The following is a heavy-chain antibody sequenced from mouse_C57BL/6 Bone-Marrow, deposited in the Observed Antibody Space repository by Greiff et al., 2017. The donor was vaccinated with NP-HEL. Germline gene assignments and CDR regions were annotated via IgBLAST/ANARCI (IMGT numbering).Heavy chain of an antibody. CDR1: GFTFSDYY. J-gene: IGHJ3*01. CDR3: ARDSYYYGSSSAWFAY. D-gene: IGHD1-1*01. CDR2: INYDGSST. Sequence: EVKLMESEGGLVQPGSSMKLSCTASGFTFSDYYMAWVRQVPEKGLEWVANINYDGSSTYYLDSLKSRFIISRDNAKNILYLQMSRLKSEDTATYYCARDSYYYGSSSAWFAYWGQGTLVTVSA. V-gene: IGHV5-16*01.